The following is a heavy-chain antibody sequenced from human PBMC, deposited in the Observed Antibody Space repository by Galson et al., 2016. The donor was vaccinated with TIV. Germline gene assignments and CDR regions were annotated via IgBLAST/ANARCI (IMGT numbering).Heavy chain of an antibody. CDR1: GYSFSGYF. J-gene: IGHJ4*02. CDR2: INPNSGGT. Sequence: SVKVSCKASGYSFSGYFMHWVRQAPGQGLEWMGWINPNSGGTNYAQKFQGRFTMTRDTSKTTAYMELTSLRSDDTAVYYCARSQRASYTGVDYWDQGTLVIVSS. D-gene: IGHD3-10*01. V-gene: IGHV1-2*02. CDR3: ARSQRASYTGVDY.